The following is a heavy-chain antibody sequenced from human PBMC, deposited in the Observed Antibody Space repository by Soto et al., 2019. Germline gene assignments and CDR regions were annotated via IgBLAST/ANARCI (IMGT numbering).Heavy chain of an antibody. Sequence: KGLEWVSSISSSSSYIYYADSVKGRFTISRDNAKNSLYLQMNSLRAEDTAVFFFQAEDGIRDTVPVSAFLLNRSSDL. V-gene: IGHV3-21*04. CDR3: QAEDGIRDTVPVSAFLLNRSSDL. J-gene: IGHJ2*01. D-gene: IGHD2-15*01. CDR2: ISSSSSYI.